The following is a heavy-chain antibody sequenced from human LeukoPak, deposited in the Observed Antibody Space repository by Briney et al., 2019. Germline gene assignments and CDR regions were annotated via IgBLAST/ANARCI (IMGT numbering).Heavy chain of an antibody. CDR3: ARDTPHGSGSYYYYYGMDV. V-gene: IGHV1-18*01. Sequence: ASVKVSCKASGYTFTSYGISWVRQAPGQGLEWMGWSSAYNGNTNYAQKLQGRVTMTTDTSTSTAYMELRSLRSDDTAVYYCARDTPHGSGSYYYYYGMDVWGQGTTVTVSS. CDR1: GYTFTSYG. CDR2: SSAYNGNT. J-gene: IGHJ6*02. D-gene: IGHD3-10*01.